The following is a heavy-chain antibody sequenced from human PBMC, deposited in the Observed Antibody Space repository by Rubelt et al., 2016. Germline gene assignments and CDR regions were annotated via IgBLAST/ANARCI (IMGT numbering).Heavy chain of an antibody. CDR1: GGSVSSNY. Sequence: QVQLQQWGAGLLKPSETLSLTCDVYGGSVSSNYWSWIRQPPGQGLEWIGTISYSGGTSYNPSLKSRVTISVDTSKNQFSLRLSSGTAADTAVYYCARTIHGYSYGYDFDYWGQGTLVTVSS. CDR2: ISYSGGT. V-gene: IGHV4-34*01. J-gene: IGHJ4*02. D-gene: IGHD5-18*01. CDR3: ARTIHGYSYGYDFDY.